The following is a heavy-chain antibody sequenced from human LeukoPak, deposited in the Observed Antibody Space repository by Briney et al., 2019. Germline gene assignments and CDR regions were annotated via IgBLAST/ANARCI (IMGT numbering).Heavy chain of an antibody. CDR1: GFTFSSYS. J-gene: IGHJ4*02. D-gene: IGHD6-19*01. CDR3: ARDSSGWYGLIDY. V-gene: IGHV3-21*01. Sequence: GGSLRLSCAASGFTFSSYSMNWVRQAPGKGLEWVSSISSSSSYIYYADSVKGRFTISRDTAKNSLSLRMSSLRAADTAVYYCARDSSGWYGLIDYWGQGILVTVSS. CDR2: ISSSSSYI.